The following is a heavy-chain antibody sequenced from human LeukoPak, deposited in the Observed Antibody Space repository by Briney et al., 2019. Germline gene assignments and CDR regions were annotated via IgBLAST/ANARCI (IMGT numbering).Heavy chain of an antibody. CDR1: GFTFSDYY. V-gene: IGHV3-11*01. CDR3: ARSVFTQPAALDS. D-gene: IGHD2-2*01. J-gene: IGHJ4*02. Sequence: GSLRLSCAASGFTFSDYYMSWVRQAPGKGLEWVSYISSSASTTYYSGSVKGRFTISRNYAKNSLYLQMNSLRADDTAVYYCARSVFTQPAALDSWGQGTLVTVSS. CDR2: ISSSASTT.